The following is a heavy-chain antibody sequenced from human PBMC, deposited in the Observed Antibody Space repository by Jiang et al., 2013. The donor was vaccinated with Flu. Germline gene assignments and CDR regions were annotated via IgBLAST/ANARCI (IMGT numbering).Heavy chain of an antibody. V-gene: IGHV3-30-3*01. D-gene: IGHD3-10*01. J-gene: IGHJ3*02. Sequence: TFSSYAMHWVRQAPGKGLEWVAVISYDGSNKYYADSVKGRFTISRDNSKNTLYLQMNSLRAEDTAVYYCARSMVRGVIITDAFDIWGQGTMVTVSS. CDR1: TFSSYA. CDR3: ARSMVRGVIITDAFDI. CDR2: ISYDGSNK.